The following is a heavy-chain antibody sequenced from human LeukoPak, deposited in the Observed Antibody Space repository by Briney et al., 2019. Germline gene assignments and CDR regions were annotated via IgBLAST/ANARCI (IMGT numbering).Heavy chain of an antibody. CDR2: ITSIGTYI. CDR1: GFTFSDCN. V-gene: IGHV3-21*01. D-gene: IGHD1-26*01. CDR3: ARDPYSGLYGNDYYYYMDV. Sequence: PGGSLRLSCAASGFTFSDCNMNWVRQAPGKAMEWVSSITSIGTYIFYADSVKGRFTISRDNAKNSLYLQMDSLGPEDTAVYYCARDPYSGLYGNDYYYYMDVWGKGTTVTISS. J-gene: IGHJ6*03.